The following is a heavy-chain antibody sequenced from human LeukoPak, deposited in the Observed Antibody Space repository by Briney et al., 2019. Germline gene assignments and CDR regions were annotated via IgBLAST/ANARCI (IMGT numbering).Heavy chain of an antibody. V-gene: IGHV3-66*01. Sequence: QPGGSLRLSCAASGFTVSSKYMSWVPQAPGKGLEWVSVLLNGGSTYYADSVKGRFTISTDNSKNMLYLQMNSLRAEDTAVYYCARGLFASGSYYNFFDYWAQGTLVTVSS. CDR1: GFTVSSKY. D-gene: IGHD3-10*01. CDR2: LLNGGST. CDR3: ARGLFASGSYYNFFDY. J-gene: IGHJ4*02.